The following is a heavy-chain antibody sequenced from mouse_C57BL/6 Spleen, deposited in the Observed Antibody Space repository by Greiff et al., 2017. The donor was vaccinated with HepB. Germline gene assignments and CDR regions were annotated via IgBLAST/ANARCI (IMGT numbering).Heavy chain of an antibody. CDR2: ISSGSSTI. J-gene: IGHJ4*01. CDR1: GFTFSDYG. Sequence: EVKLVESGGGLVKPGGSLKLSCAASGFTFSDYGMHWVRQAPEKGLEWVAYISSGSSTIYYADTVKGRFTISRDNAKNTLFLQMTSLRSEETAMYYCARPFTTVVAKDYAMDYWGQGTSVTVSS. V-gene: IGHV5-17*01. CDR3: ARPFTTVVAKDYAMDY. D-gene: IGHD1-1*01.